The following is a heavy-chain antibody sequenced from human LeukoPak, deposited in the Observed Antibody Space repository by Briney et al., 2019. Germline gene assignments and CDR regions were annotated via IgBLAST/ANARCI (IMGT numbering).Heavy chain of an antibody. D-gene: IGHD2-15*01. J-gene: IGHJ4*02. Sequence: PGGSLRLSCAASGFTFSDYYMSWIRQAPGMGLEWVSYISSGTTIYYADSVKGRFTISRDNSKNTLYLQMNSLRAEDTAVYYCASGPKRITPFDYWGQGTLVTVSS. CDR1: GFTFSDYY. V-gene: IGHV3-69-1*01. CDR2: ISSGTTI. CDR3: ASGPKRITPFDY.